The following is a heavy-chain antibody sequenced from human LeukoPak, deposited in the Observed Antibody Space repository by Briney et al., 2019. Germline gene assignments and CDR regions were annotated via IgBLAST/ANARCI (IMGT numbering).Heavy chain of an antibody. J-gene: IGHJ4*02. CDR2: INPSGGST. D-gene: IGHD4-11*01. CDR1: GGTFSSYA. CDR3: ARWTTTYLDY. V-gene: IGHV1-46*01. Sequence: ASVKVSCKASGGTFSSYAISWVRQSPGQGLEWMGIINPSGGSTNFAQKFQGRVTMTTDTSTITVYMELSSLRSEDTAVHYCARWTTTYLDYWGQGTLVTVSS.